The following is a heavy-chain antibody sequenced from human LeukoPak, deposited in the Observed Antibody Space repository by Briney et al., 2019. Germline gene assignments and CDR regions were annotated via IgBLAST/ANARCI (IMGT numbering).Heavy chain of an antibody. CDR1: GGSISSGGYY. J-gene: IGHJ4*02. V-gene: IGHV4-31*03. Sequence: SETLSLTCTVSGGSISSGGYYWSWIRQHPGKGLEWIGYIYYSGSTYYNPSLKSRVTISVDTSKNQFSLKLSSVTVADTAVYYCARGEYYYGSGSYSHWGQGTLVTVSS. D-gene: IGHD3-10*01. CDR2: IYYSGST. CDR3: ARGEYYYGSGSYSH.